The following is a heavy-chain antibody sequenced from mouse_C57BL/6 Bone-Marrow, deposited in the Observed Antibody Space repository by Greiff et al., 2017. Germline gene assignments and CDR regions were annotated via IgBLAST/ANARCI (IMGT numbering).Heavy chain of an antibody. CDR2: IYPGDGDT. J-gene: IGHJ3*01. V-gene: IGHV1-80*01. Sequence: LLQSGASVKISCKASGYAFSSYWMNWVKQRPGKGLEWIGQIYPGDGDTNYNGKFKGKATLTADKSSSTAYMQLSSLTSENAAVYCCARHPFAYWGQGTLVTVSA. CDR3: ARHPFAY. CDR1: GYAFSSYW.